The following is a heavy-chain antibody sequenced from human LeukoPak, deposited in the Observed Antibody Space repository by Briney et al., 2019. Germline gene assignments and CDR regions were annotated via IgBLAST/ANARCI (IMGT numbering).Heavy chain of an antibody. Sequence: GGSLRLSCTASGFTFSSYSMNWVRQAPGKGLEWVSSISSSSSYMYYADSVKGRFTISRDNAKNSLYLQMNSLRAEDTAVYYCAKFIAAPFYFDYWGQGTLVTVSS. CDR3: AKFIAAPFYFDY. CDR1: GFTFSSYS. V-gene: IGHV3-21*01. D-gene: IGHD6-13*01. CDR2: ISSSSSYM. J-gene: IGHJ4*02.